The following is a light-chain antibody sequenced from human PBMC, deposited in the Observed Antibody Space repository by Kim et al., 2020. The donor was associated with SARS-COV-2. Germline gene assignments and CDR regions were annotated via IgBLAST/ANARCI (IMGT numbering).Light chain of an antibody. CDR3: SSYAGRNTLV. V-gene: IGLV2-8*01. Sequence: QSAPTQPPSASGSPGQSVTISCTGTSSDIGGYYYVSWYQQHPGKAPKVLIYEVTKRPSGVPDRFSGSKSGNTASLTVSGLQAEDEADYYCSSYAGRNTLVFGGGTQLTVL. J-gene: IGLJ2*01. CDR2: EVT. CDR1: SSDIGGYYY.